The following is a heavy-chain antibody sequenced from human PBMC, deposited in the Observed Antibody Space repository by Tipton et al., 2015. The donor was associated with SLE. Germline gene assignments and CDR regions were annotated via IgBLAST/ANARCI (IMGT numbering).Heavy chain of an antibody. CDR2: IDTNTGNP. CDR3: ARDLGDDYSNYGWFDP. J-gene: IGHJ5*02. V-gene: IGHV7-4-1*02. Sequence: QVQLVQSGSELKKPGASVKVSCKTSGKTFTPYAMNWVRQAPGQGLEWMGWIDTNTGNPTYAQGFTGRFVFSLDTSVTTTYLQISSLKAEDTAVYYCARDLGDDYSNYGWFDPWGQGTLVTVSS. CDR1: GKTFTPYA. D-gene: IGHD4-11*01.